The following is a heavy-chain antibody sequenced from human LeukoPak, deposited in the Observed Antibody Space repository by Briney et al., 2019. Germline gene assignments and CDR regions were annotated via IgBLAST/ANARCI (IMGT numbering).Heavy chain of an antibody. CDR3: ARDSSSVPEY. Sequence: GGSLRLSCTASGFTFNNCWMSWVRQAPGKGLEWVANMNQDGSEKYYVDSVKGRFTISRDNAMNSLYLQMNSLRAEDAAVYYCARDSSSVPEYWGQGTPVTVSS. D-gene: IGHD2-2*01. CDR2: MNQDGSEK. CDR1: GFTFNNCW. V-gene: IGHV3-7*01. J-gene: IGHJ4*02.